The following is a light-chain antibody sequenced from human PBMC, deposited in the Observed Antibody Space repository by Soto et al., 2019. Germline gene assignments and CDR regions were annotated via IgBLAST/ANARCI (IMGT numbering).Light chain of an antibody. CDR1: QNIYSN. CDR3: LQSHNLWA. V-gene: IGKV3-15*01. CDR2: RAS. Sequence: ILMTQSPASLSVSPGERATLYCRASQNIYSNIAWYQQRPGQAPRLLIYRASTRAAGVPARFSGSGSGTDFTLIISGPEFEDFTVYSCLQSHNLWAFGQGTKVESK. J-gene: IGKJ1*01.